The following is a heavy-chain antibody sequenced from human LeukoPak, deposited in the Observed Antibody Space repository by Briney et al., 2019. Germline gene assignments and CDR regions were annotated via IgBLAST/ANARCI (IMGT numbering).Heavy chain of an antibody. V-gene: IGHV3-30*02. D-gene: IGHD3-10*01. CDR3: AKLSGSGKAYYYYYYMDV. CDR1: GFTFSSYG. J-gene: IGHJ6*03. Sequence: GGSLRLSCAASGFTFSSYGMHWVRQAPGKGLEWVAFIRYDGSNKYYADSVKGRFTISGDNSKNTLYLQMNSLRAEDTAVYYCAKLSGSGKAYYYYYYMDVWGKGTTVTISS. CDR2: IRYDGSNK.